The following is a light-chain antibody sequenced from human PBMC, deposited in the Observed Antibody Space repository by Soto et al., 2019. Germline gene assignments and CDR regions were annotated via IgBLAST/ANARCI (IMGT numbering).Light chain of an antibody. J-gene: IGLJ1*01. V-gene: IGLV2-8*01. CDR1: SRDVGGYNY. CDR2: EVS. CDR3: SSYAGSNNLV. Sequence: QSALTQPPSASGSPGQSVTISCTGTSRDVGGYNYVSWYQQHPGKAPKLMIYEVSKRPSGVPDRFSGSKSGNTASLTVSGLQAEYEADYYCSSYAGSNNLVFGTGTKVTVL.